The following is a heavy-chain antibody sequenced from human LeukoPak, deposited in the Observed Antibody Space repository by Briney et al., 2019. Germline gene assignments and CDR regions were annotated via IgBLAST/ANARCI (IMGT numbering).Heavy chain of an antibody. CDR1: GGTFSSYA. V-gene: IGHV1-46*01. CDR3: ARERNRAGFGY. Sequence: ASVKVSCKASGGTFSSYAISWVRQAPGQGLEWMGIINPSGGSTSYAQKFQGRVTMTRDTSTSTVYMELSSLRSEDTAVYYCARERNRAGFGYWGQGTLVTVSS. CDR2: INPSGGST. D-gene: IGHD1-14*01. J-gene: IGHJ4*02.